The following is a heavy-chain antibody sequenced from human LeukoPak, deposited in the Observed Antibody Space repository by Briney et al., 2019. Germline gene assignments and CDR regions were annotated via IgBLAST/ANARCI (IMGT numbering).Heavy chain of an antibody. CDR2: IYYSGST. CDR1: GGSISSTSYY. Sequence: SETLSLTCTVSGGSISSTSYYWSWIRQPPGKGLEWIGYIYYSGSTNYNPSLKSRVTISVDTSKNQFSLKLSSVTAADTAVYYCARVYSTSGSKRTHWYFDLWGRGTLVTVSS. J-gene: IGHJ2*01. V-gene: IGHV4-61*05. CDR3: ARVYSTSGSKRTHWYFDL. D-gene: IGHD2-2*01.